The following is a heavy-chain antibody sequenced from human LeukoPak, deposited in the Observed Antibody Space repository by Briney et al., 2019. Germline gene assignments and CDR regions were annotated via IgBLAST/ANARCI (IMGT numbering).Heavy chain of an antibody. D-gene: IGHD3-10*01. V-gene: IGHV1-69*13. J-gene: IGHJ4*02. Sequence: SVKVSCKASGGTFSGYAISWVRQAPGQGLEWMGGIIPIFGTANYAQKFQGRVTITADESTSTAYMELSSLRSEDTAVYYCARERTHLWLGEPVQTYYFDYWGQGTLVTVSS. CDR3: ARERTHLWLGEPVQTYYFDY. CDR2: IIPIFGTA. CDR1: GGTFSGYA.